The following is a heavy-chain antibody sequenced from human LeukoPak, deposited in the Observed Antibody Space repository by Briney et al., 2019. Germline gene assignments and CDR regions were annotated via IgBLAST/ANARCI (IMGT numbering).Heavy chain of an antibody. Sequence: SETLSLTCTVSGGSISSYYWSWIRQPPGKGLEWTGYIYYSGSTNYNPSLKSRVTISVDTSKNQFSLKLSSVTAADTAVYYCASSNPRGSHHSVFDYWGQGTLVTVSS. CDR2: IYYSGST. V-gene: IGHV4-59*01. CDR3: ASSNPRGSHHSVFDY. CDR1: GGSISSYY. J-gene: IGHJ4*02. D-gene: IGHD1-26*01.